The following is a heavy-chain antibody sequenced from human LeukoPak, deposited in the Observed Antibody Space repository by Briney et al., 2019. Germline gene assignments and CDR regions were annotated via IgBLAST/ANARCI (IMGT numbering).Heavy chain of an antibody. Sequence: GGSLRLSCAASGFSFGSYAMSWVRQAPGKGLEWVSVISGSGDSAYYADSVKGRFTISRDTSKSTLYLQMNSLRVEDTAVYYCAKAPDGNPRAFDIRGQGTMVTVSS. CDR1: GFSFGSYA. D-gene: IGHD2-15*01. CDR2: ISGSGDSA. J-gene: IGHJ3*02. CDR3: AKAPDGNPRAFDI. V-gene: IGHV3-23*01.